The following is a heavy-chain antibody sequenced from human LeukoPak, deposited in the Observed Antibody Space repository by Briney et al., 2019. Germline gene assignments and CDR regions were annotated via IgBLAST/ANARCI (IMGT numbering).Heavy chain of an antibody. CDR2: INHSGST. CDR3: ARRSRGSYYYYYYMDV. CDR1: GGSFSGYY. Sequence: SETLSLTCAVYGGSFSGYYWSWIRQPPGKGLEWIGEINHSGSTNYNPSLKSRVTISVDTSKNQFSLKLSSVTAADTAVYYCARRSRGSYYYYYYMDVWGKGTTVTITS. V-gene: IGHV4-34*01. J-gene: IGHJ6*03. D-gene: IGHD1-26*01.